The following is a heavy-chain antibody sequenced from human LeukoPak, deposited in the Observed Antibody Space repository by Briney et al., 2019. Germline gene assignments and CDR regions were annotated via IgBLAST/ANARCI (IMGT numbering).Heavy chain of an antibody. V-gene: IGHV1-69*13. D-gene: IGHD5-24*01. CDR2: IIPIFGAA. CDR3: ARDGYSEMAAFDY. J-gene: IGHJ4*02. Sequence: SVKVSCKASGGTFSSYAISWVRQAPGQGLEWMGGIIPIFGAANYAQKFQGRVTITADESTSTAYMELSSLRSEDTAVYYCARDGYSEMAAFDYWGQGTLVTVSS. CDR1: GGTFSSYA.